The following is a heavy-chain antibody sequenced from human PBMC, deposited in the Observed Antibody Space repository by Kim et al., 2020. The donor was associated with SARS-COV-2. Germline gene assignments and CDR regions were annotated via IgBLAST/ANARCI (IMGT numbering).Heavy chain of an antibody. D-gene: IGHD5-12*01. CDR3: ARDRRVGYSGYDYSYYYYYGMDV. V-gene: IGHV3-53*01. J-gene: IGHJ6*02. CDR2: IYSGGST. CDR1: GFTVSSNY. Sequence: GGSLRLSCAASGFTVSSNYMSWVRQAPGKGLEWVSVIYSGGSTYYADSVKGRFTISRDNSKNTLYLQMNSLRAEDTAVYYCARDRRVGYSGYDYSYYYYYGMDVWGQGTTVTVSS.